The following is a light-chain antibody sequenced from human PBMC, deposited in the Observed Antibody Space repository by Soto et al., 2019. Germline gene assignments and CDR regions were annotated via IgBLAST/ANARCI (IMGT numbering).Light chain of an antibody. V-gene: IGKV3-11*01. Sequence: EIVLTQSPGTLSLSPGERATLSCRASQSLTDNYLAWYQQKPGQAPRLLIYDASDRATGIPARFSGSGSGTDFTLTISSLEPEDFAVYYCQHRSNWPPGITFGQGTRLEIK. CDR3: QHRSNWPPGIT. CDR1: QSLTDNY. CDR2: DAS. J-gene: IGKJ5*01.